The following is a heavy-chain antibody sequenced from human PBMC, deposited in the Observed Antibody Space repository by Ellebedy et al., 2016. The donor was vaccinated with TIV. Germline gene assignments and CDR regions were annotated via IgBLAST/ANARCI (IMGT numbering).Heavy chain of an antibody. CDR2: ISADGSNT. Sequence: GESLKISCAASGFTFDDYAMHWVRQAPGKGLEWVSRISADGSNTYDADSVKGRLTISRDNSKNSLYLQMNSLRTEDTALYYCAKGVGVGYGMDVWGQGTTVTVSS. J-gene: IGHJ6*02. V-gene: IGHV3-43*02. CDR3: AKGVGVGYGMDV. CDR1: GFTFDDYA. D-gene: IGHD1-26*01.